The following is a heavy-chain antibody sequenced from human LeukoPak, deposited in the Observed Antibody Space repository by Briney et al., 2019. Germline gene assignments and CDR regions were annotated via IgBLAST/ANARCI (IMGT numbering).Heavy chain of an antibody. Sequence: PSQTLSLTCTVSGGSITSDGYYWSWIRQHPGKGLEWIGYISYIGNSYYNPSLKSRVTVSVDTSKNQFSLKLSSVTAADTAVYYCARHGSDSSSFGYWGQGTLVTVSS. D-gene: IGHD6-13*01. CDR3: ARHGSDSSSFGY. V-gene: IGHV4-31*03. CDR2: ISYIGNS. J-gene: IGHJ4*02. CDR1: GGSITSDGYY.